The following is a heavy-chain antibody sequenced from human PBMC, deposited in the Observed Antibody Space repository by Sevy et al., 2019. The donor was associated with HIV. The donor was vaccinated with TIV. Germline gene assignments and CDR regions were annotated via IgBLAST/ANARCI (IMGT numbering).Heavy chain of an antibody. D-gene: IGHD6-13*01. J-gene: IGHJ4*02. V-gene: IGHV3-7*01. CDR3: ARAIALADSY. CDR2: IKPDGSKK. Sequence: GGSLRLSCAASGFTFSIYWMTWVRQAPGKGLEWVANIKPDGSKKYYVDSVKGRFTTSRDNAEKSLYLQMNSLRAEDTAVYYCARAIALADSYWGQGTQVTVSS. CDR1: GFTFSIYW.